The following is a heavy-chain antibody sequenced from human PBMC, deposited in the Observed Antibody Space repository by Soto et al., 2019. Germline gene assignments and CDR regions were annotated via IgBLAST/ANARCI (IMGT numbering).Heavy chain of an antibody. J-gene: IGHJ4*02. D-gene: IGHD3-22*01. CDR2: ISYDGSNK. CDR3: ARDQVSSGPGHYFDY. V-gene: IGHV3-30-3*01. CDR1: GFTFNSFA. Sequence: GGSLRLSCAASGFTFNSFAIHWVRQAPGKGLEWVALISYDGSNKYYADSVKGRFTISRDNSKNTLYLQMNRLRTEDTAVYYCARDQVSSGPGHYFDYWGPGTLVTVSS.